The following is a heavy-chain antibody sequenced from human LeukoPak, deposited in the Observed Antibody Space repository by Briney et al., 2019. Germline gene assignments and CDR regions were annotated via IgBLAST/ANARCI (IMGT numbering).Heavy chain of an antibody. D-gene: IGHD1-26*01. CDR1: GFTVSSNY. CDR3: ARSDSGSTTDY. Sequence: GGSLRLSCAASGFTVSSNYMSWVRQAPGKGLEWVSSISSSSSYIYYADSVKGRFTISRDNAKNSLYLQMNSLRAEDTAVYYCARSDSGSTTDYWGQGTLVTVSS. CDR2: ISSSSSYI. V-gene: IGHV3-21*01. J-gene: IGHJ4*02.